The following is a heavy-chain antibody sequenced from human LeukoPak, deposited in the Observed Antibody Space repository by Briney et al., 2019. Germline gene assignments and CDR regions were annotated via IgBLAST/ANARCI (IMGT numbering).Heavy chain of an antibody. J-gene: IGHJ4*02. CDR2: INPNSGGT. D-gene: IGHD6-13*01. Sequence: ASVKVSCKASGYTFTGYYMHWVRQAPGQGLEWMGWINPNSGGTNYAQKFQGRVTMTRDTSISTAYMELSRLRSDDAGVYYCARVDSSSWYDYWGQGTLVTVSS. V-gene: IGHV1-2*02. CDR1: GYTFTGYY. CDR3: ARVDSSSWYDY.